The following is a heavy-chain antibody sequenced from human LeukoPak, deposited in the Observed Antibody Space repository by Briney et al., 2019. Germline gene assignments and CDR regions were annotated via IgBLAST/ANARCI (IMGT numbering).Heavy chain of an antibody. CDR1: GASISSHY. J-gene: IGHJ5*02. CDR3: ARDPISYDPLTGYELWGWFDP. D-gene: IGHD3-9*01. CDR2: VYSSGST. Sequence: PSETLSLTCTVSGASISSHYWSWIRQPAGNRLGWIGRVYSSGSTKYNPSLQSRVTISVDKSTNQLSLRLNSVTAADTAVYYCARDPISYDPLTGYELWGWFDPWGQGTLVTVSS. V-gene: IGHV4-4*07.